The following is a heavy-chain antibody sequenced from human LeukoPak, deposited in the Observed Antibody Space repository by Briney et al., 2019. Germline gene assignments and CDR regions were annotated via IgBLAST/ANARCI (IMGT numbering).Heavy chain of an antibody. J-gene: IGHJ4*02. Sequence: SETLSLTCTVSGGSIDSSSYYWGWIRQPPGKGLEWIGSMYYSGSTYHNPSLKSRVTISVDTSKNQFSLKLKSVTAADTSVYYCARHIGRDSGFDHFAYWGQGTGETLSS. V-gene: IGHV4-39*01. CDR2: MYYSGST. CDR1: GGSIDSSSYY. CDR3: ARHIGRDSGFDHFAY. D-gene: IGHD1-26*01.